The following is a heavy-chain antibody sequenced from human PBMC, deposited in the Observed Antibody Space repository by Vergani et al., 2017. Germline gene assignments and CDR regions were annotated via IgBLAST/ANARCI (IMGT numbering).Heavy chain of an antibody. J-gene: IGHJ4*02. D-gene: IGHD3-9*01. V-gene: IGHV3-49*04. CDR3: TXDRLHDSYSDIDY. CDR1: GFTLGDYA. CDR2: IWSKPYGGTT. Sequence: EVHLVESGGGLVQPGRSLRLSCSGSGFTLGDYAMTWVRQAPGKGLEWVAFIWSKPYGGTTEYAASVKGRFTISRDDSKSIAYLQMSSLKAEDTAVYYCTXDRLHDSYSDIDYWGQGTLVTVSP.